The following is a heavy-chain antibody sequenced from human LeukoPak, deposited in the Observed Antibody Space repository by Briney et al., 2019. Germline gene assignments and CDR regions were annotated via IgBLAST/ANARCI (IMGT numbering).Heavy chain of an antibody. J-gene: IGHJ4*02. D-gene: IGHD2-2*02. V-gene: IGHV3-30*01. Sequence: PGRSLRLSCAASGFTFSSYAMHWVRQAPGKGLEWVAVISYDGSNKYYADSVKGRFTISRDNSKNTLYLQMNSLRAEDTAVYYCAAPYCSSTRCYTGYFDYWGQGTLVTVSS. CDR2: ISYDGSNK. CDR1: GFTFSSYA. CDR3: AAPYCSSTRCYTGYFDY.